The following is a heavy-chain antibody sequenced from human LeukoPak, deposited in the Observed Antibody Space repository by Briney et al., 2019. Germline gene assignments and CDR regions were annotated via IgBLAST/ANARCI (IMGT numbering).Heavy chain of an antibody. D-gene: IGHD3-22*01. Sequence: SETLSLTCTVPGGSISSYYWSWIRQPPRKGLEWIGYIYYSGSTNYNPSLKSRVTISVDTSKNQSSLKLSSVTAADTAVYYCARDRSLYDSSGSADPYYFDYWGQGTLVTVSS. V-gene: IGHV4-59*01. J-gene: IGHJ4*02. CDR2: IYYSGST. CDR3: ARDRSLYDSSGSADPYYFDY. CDR1: GGSISSYY.